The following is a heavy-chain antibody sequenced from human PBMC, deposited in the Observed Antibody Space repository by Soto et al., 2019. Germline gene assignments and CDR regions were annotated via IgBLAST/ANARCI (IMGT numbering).Heavy chain of an antibody. CDR3: VIGVRGAIYISQDVFDI. CDR1: GASISSSNYY. CDR2: VYHSGSI. J-gene: IGHJ3*02. D-gene: IGHD3-10*01. V-gene: IGHV4-39*01. Sequence: ETLSVACPVSGASISSSNYYWGWIRQPPGKGLEWIGSVYHSGSIYYNPSLKSRVNIFVDTPKNQFSLKLTSVIAADTAMYYCVIGVRGAIYISQDVFDIWGHGTMVTV.